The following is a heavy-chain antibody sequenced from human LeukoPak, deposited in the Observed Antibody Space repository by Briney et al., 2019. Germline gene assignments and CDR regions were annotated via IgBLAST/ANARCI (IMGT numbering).Heavy chain of an antibody. CDR2: TYYTGST. D-gene: IGHD5-18*01. CDR1: GGSISNYF. CDR3: ARSYGKVDY. J-gene: IGHJ4*02. Sequence: SETLSLTCTVSGGSISNYFWSWIRQPPEKGLEWIGYTYYTGSTNYNPSLKSRVTISVDRSKNQFSLKLSSVTAADTAVYYCARSYGKVDYWGQGTLVTVSS. V-gene: IGHV4-59*08.